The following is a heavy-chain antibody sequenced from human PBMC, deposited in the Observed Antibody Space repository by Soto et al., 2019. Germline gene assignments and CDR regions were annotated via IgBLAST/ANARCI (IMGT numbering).Heavy chain of an antibody. Sequence: GGSLRLSCAASGFTVSTKYMSWFRQAPGKGLEWVSVIYSGGSTFYADSVRGRFTISRDNSKNTVNLQMNSLRAEDTAVYFCARDGNTAATYYYHMDLWGKGTTVTVSS. J-gene: IGHJ6*03. D-gene: IGHD1-7*01. V-gene: IGHV3-66*01. CDR1: GFTVSTKY. CDR3: ARDGNTAATYYYHMDL. CDR2: IYSGGST.